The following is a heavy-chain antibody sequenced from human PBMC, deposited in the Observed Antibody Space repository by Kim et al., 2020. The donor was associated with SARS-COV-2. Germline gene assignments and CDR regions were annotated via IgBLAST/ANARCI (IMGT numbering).Heavy chain of an antibody. V-gene: IGHV4-59*01. CDR2: IYYSGST. CDR1: GGSISSYY. J-gene: IGHJ4*02. CDR3: ARTYSSSSAPDY. D-gene: IGHD6-6*01. Sequence: SETLSLTCTVSGGSISSYYWSWIRQPPGKGLEWIGYIYYSGSTNYNPSLKSRVTISVDTSKNQFSLKLSSVTAADTAVYYCARTYSSSSAPDYWGQGTLVTVSS.